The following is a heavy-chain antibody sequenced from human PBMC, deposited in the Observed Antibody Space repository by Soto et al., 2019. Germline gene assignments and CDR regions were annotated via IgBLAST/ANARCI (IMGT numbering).Heavy chain of an antibody. Sequence: EVQLVESGGALVQPGGSLRLSCAASGFTFSSSWMHWVRQAPGKGLVWVSRINGDGSRTHYADSVKGRFTISRDNAKNTLYLQMNSLRAEDTAVYYCSSSFASDIWGQGTVVTVSS. CDR3: SSSFASDI. V-gene: IGHV3-74*01. CDR1: GFTFSSSW. J-gene: IGHJ3*02. CDR2: INGDGSRT.